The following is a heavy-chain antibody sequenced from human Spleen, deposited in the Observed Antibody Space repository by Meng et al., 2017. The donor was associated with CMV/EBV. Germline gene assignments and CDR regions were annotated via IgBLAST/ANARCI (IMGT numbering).Heavy chain of an antibody. J-gene: IGHJ3*02. CDR1: GGSISSSSYY. CDR3: ARDRSLRGTTGTTAGEAFDI. CDR2: IYYSGST. Sequence: GSLRLSCTVSGGSISSSSYYWGWIRQPPGKGLEWIGSIYYSGSTYYNPSLKSRVTISLDTSKNQVSLKVSSVTAADTAVYYCARDRSLRGTTGTTAGEAFDIWGQGTMVTVSS. V-gene: IGHV4-39*07. D-gene: IGHD1-1*01.